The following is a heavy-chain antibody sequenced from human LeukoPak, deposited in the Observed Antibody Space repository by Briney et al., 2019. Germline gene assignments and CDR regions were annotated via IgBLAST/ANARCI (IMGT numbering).Heavy chain of an antibody. J-gene: IGHJ4*02. D-gene: IGHD1-26*01. CDR1: GGSISSYF. Sequence: PSETLSLTCTVSGGSISSYFWSWIRQPPGKGLEWIGEINHSGSTNYNPSLKSRVTISVDTSKNQFSLKLSSVTAADTAVYYCARGSYSGSYKGVDYWGQGTLVTVSS. V-gene: IGHV4-34*01. CDR2: INHSGST. CDR3: ARGSYSGSYKGVDY.